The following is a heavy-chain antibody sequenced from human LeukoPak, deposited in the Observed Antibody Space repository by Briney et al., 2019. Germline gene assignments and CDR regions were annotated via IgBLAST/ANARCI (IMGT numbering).Heavy chain of an antibody. J-gene: IGHJ4*02. CDR2: INPNSGGT. CDR1: GYTFTGYY. D-gene: IGHD6-13*01. Sequence: VASVKVSCKASGYTFTGYYMHWVRQAPGQGLEWMGWINPNSGGTNYAQKFQGRVTMTRDTSISTAYMELTWLRSDDTAVYYCARVKPIAAAGPNYYFDYWGQGTLVTVSS. V-gene: IGHV1-2*02. CDR3: ARVKPIAAAGPNYYFDY.